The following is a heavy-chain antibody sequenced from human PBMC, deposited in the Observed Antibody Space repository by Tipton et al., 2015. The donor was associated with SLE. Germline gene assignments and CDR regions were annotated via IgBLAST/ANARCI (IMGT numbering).Heavy chain of an antibody. CDR2: INHSGST. Sequence: TLSLTCTVSGGSISSYYWSWIRQPPGKGLEWIGEINHSGSTNYNPSLKSRVTISVDTSKNQFSLKLSSVTAADTSVYYCARRRAAATFDYWGQGTLVTVSS. J-gene: IGHJ4*02. CDR1: GGSISSYY. CDR3: ARRRAAATFDY. D-gene: IGHD6-13*01. V-gene: IGHV4-34*01.